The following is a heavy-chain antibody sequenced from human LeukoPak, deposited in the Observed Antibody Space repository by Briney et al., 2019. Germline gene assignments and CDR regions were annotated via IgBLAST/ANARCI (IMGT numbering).Heavy chain of an antibody. CDR3: ARDERSTIFGVVFYYMDV. D-gene: IGHD3-3*01. CDR2: ISSSSSYI. J-gene: IGHJ6*03. Sequence: GGSLRLSCAASGFTFSSYSMNWVRQATGKGLEWDSSISSSSSYIYYADSVKGRFTISRDNAKNSLYLQMNSLRAEDTAVYYCARDERSTIFGVVFYYMDVWGKGTTVTVSS. V-gene: IGHV3-21*01. CDR1: GFTFSSYS.